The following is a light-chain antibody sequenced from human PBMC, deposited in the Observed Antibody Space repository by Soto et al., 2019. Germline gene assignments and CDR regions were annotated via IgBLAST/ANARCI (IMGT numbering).Light chain of an antibody. J-gene: IGLJ7*01. Sequence: QSVLTQPPSVSGTPGQRVTISCSGSNSNIGSNSVNWYQHVPGTAPKLLIHTNNLRPSGIPDRFSGSRSGTSASLDITDLQSEDETEYYCEAWDDSLKAVMFGGGTQLTVL. CDR3: EAWDDSLKAVM. CDR1: NSNIGSNS. V-gene: IGLV1-44*01. CDR2: TNN.